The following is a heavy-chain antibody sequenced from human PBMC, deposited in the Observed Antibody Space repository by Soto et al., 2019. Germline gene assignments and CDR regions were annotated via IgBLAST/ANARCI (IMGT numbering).Heavy chain of an antibody. D-gene: IGHD2-2*01. V-gene: IGHV4-39*01. CDR3: AWSEGTLVVPAAMSYFDY. CDR1: GGSISSSSYY. CDR2: IYYSGST. J-gene: IGHJ4*02. Sequence: SETLSLTCTVSGGSISSSSYYWGWIRQPPGKGLEWIGSIYYSGSTYYNPSLKSRDTISVDTSKNQFSLKLSSVTAADSAVYYCAWSEGTLVVPAAMSYFDYWGEATLVTVSS.